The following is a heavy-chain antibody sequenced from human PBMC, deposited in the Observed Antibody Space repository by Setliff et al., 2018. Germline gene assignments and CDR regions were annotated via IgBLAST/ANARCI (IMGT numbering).Heavy chain of an antibody. CDR1: GYTFTTYA. J-gene: IGHJ4*02. V-gene: IGHV1-3*03. D-gene: IGHD2-21*01. CDR2: IIPDNGKT. Sequence: GASAKVSCKSSGYTFTTYAMHWLRQAPGQRLEWMGWIIPDNGKTEYAEEFQDRVTFTTDTSATTAYMDLRSLRSDDMAVYYCARGYCDGIGCPAPLYYFDSWGQGTLVTVS. CDR3: ARGYCDGIGCPAPLYYFDS.